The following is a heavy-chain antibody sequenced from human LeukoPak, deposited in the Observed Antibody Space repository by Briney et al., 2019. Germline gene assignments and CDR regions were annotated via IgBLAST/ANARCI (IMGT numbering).Heavy chain of an antibody. CDR1: GFNFSGSA. V-gene: IGHV3-73*01. CDR3: LGALGY. CDR2: IRSKASSYAT. Sequence: GGSLRLSCAASGFNFSGSAVHWVRQASGKGLEWVGRIRSKASSYATAYGASAKGRFTISRDDSKNTAYLQMNSLKTEDTALYYCLGALGYWGQGTLVTVSS. D-gene: IGHD1-26*01. J-gene: IGHJ4*02.